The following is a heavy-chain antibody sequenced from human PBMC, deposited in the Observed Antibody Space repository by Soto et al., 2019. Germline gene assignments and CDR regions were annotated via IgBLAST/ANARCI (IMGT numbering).Heavy chain of an antibody. D-gene: IGHD3-22*01. CDR2: ISGSGGST. V-gene: IGHV3-23*01. CDR1: GFTFSSYA. J-gene: IGHJ4*02. Sequence: EVQLLESGGGLVQPGGSLRLSCAASGFTFSSYAMSWVRQAPGKGLEWVSAISGSGGSTYYADSVKGRFTISRDNSKNTLYLQMNSLRAEDTAVYYCAKDFYYYDSSGYSFDYWGQGTLATVSS. CDR3: AKDFYYYDSSGYSFDY.